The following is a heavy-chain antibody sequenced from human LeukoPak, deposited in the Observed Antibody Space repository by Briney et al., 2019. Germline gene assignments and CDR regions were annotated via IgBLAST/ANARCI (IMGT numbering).Heavy chain of an antibody. J-gene: IGHJ3*02. Sequence: SVKVSCKASGGTFSSYAISWVRQAPGQGLEWMGGIIPIFGTANYAQNFQGRVTFTTDEYTSTAYMELSSLRSEDTAVYYCASRRELLNAFDIWGQGTMVTVSS. V-gene: IGHV1-69*05. CDR1: GGTFSSYA. CDR3: ASRRELLNAFDI. D-gene: IGHD1-26*01. CDR2: IIPIFGTA.